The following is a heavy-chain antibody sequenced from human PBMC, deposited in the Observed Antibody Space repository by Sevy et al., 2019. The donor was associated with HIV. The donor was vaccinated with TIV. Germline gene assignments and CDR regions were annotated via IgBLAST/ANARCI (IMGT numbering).Heavy chain of an antibody. CDR1: GGSMTSSY. CDR2: IYYTGNS. Sequence: SETLSLTCNVSGGSMTSSYWNWIRQPPGKGLEWIGYIYYTGNSKYNPSLKSRVTISVDTSKKQFSLKLSSVTAADTAVYYCVRGYALGLHYCMDVWGQGTTVTVSS. V-gene: IGHV4-59*01. J-gene: IGHJ6*02. CDR3: VRGYALGLHYCMDV. D-gene: IGHD1-1*01.